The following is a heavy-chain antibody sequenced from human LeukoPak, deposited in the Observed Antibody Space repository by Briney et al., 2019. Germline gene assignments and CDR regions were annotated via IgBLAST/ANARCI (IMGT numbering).Heavy chain of an antibody. Sequence: PSETLSLTCTVSGGSINNGDYYWNWIRQHPGKGLEWIGYIYYSGSTYYNPSLKSRVTISIDTSKNQFSLKLRSVTAADTAVYYCARALSSNDYGDPGWFDPWGQGTLVTVSS. D-gene: IGHD4-17*01. J-gene: IGHJ5*02. CDR3: ARALSSNDYGDPGWFDP. V-gene: IGHV4-31*03. CDR2: IYYSGST. CDR1: GGSINNGDYY.